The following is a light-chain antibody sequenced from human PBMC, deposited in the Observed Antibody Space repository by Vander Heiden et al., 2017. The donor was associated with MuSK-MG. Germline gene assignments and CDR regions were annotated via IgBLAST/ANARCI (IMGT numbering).Light chain of an antibody. V-gene: IGKV1-39*01. J-gene: IGKJ2*01. CDR3: QQSDSTPRT. CDR1: QSISSY. Sequence: DIQMTQSPSSLSASVGVRVTITCRASQSISSYLNWYQQKPGKAPKLLIYAASSLQSGVPSRFSGSGSGTDFTLTISRLQPEDFATYYCQQSDSTPRTFGQGTKLEIK. CDR2: AAS.